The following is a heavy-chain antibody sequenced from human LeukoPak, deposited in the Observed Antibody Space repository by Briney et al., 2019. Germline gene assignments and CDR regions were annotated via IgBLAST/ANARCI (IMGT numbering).Heavy chain of an antibody. D-gene: IGHD3-10*01. V-gene: IGHV3-11*05. CDR2: VSGSSTYT. CDR1: GFTFSDYY. J-gene: IGHJ5*02. Sequence: GGSLRLSCAASGFTFSDYYMSWIRQAPGKGLEWVSYVSGSSTYTNYADSVKGRFTISRDNGKRSLFLQMDSLRAEDTAVYYCARDPRIYYGSDNFYGINRFDPWGQGTLVTVSS. CDR3: ARDPRIYYGSDNFYGINRFDP.